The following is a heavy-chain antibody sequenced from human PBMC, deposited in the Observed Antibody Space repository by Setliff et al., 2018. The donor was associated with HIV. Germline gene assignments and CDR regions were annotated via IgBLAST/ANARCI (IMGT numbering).Heavy chain of an antibody. CDR3: ARDFGGYCSSMSCPGLFDP. CDR1: GGTFSSYA. V-gene: IGHV1-69*05. CDR2: IIPIFGTV. Sequence: SVKVSCKASGGTFSSYAISWVRQAPGQGLEWMGGIIPIFGTVNYAQKFWGRVTITTHESTSTAYMELSGLRSEDTAVYYCARDFGGYCSSMSCPGLFDPWGQGTLVTVSS. D-gene: IGHD2-2*01. J-gene: IGHJ5*02.